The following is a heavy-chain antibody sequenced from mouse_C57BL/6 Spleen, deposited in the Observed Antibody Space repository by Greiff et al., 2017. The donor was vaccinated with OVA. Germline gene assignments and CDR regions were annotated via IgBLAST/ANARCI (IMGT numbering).Heavy chain of an antibody. Sequence: QVQLQQPGAELVKPGASVKMSCKASGYTFTSYWITWVKQRPGQGLEWIGDIYPGSGSTNYNEKFKSKATLTVDTSSSPAYLQLSSLKSEDSAVYEGERGGLGHYYAMDYWGKGTSVTVSS. CDR2: IYPGSGST. V-gene: IGHV1-55*01. J-gene: IGHJ4*01. CDR3: ERGGLGHYYAMDY. D-gene: IGHD3-3*01. CDR1: GYTFTSYW.